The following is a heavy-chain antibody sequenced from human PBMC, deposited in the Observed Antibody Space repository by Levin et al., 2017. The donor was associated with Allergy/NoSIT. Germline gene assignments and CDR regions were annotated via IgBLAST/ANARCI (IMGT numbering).Heavy chain of an antibody. CDR1: GFTFSSYA. J-gene: IGHJ6*02. Sequence: GGSLRLSCAASGFTFSSYAMSWVRQAPGKGLEWVSAISGSGGSTYYADSVKGRFTISRDNSKNTLYLQMNSLRAEDTAVYYCAKVFCRGGSCDYYYYGMDVWGQGTTVTVSS. V-gene: IGHV3-23*01. CDR3: AKVFCRGGSCDYYYYGMDV. D-gene: IGHD2-15*01. CDR2: ISGSGGST.